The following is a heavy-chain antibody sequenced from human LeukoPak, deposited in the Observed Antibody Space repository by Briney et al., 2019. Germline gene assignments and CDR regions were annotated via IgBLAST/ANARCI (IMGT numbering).Heavy chain of an antibody. D-gene: IGHD2-2*01. CDR3: ARWGLGGYCSSTSCYGY. Sequence: GGSLRLSCAASGFTFSSYWMSWVRQAPGKGLVWVANIKQDGSEKYYTISRDNAKNSLHLQMNSLRAEDTAVYYCARWGLGGYCSSTSCYGYWGQGTLVTVSS. J-gene: IGHJ4*02. CDR2: IKQDGSEK. CDR1: GFTFSSYW. V-gene: IGHV3-7*01.